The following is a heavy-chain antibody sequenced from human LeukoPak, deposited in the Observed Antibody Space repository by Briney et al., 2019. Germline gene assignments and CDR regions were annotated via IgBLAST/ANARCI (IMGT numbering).Heavy chain of an antibody. V-gene: IGHV3-23*01. J-gene: IGHJ4*02. CDR1: GLTFSSYA. CDR2: ISGSGGST. CDR3: AKHRGSSWSPDDY. Sequence: GGSLRLSCAASGLTFSSYAMSWVRQAPGKGLEWVSAISGSGGSTYYADSVKGRFTISRDNSKNTLYLQMNSLRAEDTAVYYCAKHRGSSWSPDDYWGQGTLVTLSS. D-gene: IGHD6-13*01.